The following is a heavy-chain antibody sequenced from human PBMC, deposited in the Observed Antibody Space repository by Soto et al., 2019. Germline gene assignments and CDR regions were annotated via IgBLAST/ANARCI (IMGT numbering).Heavy chain of an antibody. CDR2: IYYSGST. V-gene: IGHV4-31*03. CDR1: GGSISSGGYY. CDR3: ARIPSGKSYYYYMDV. Sequence: SETLSLTCTVSGGSISSGGYYWSWIRQHPGKGLEWIGYIYYSGSTYYNPSLKSRVTISVDTSKNQFSLKLSSVTAADTAVYYCARIPSGKSYYYYMDVWGKGTTVTVSS. J-gene: IGHJ6*03. D-gene: IGHD3-10*01.